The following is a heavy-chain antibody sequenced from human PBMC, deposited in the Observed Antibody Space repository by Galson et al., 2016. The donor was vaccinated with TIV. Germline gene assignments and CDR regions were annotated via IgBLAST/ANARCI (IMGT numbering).Heavy chain of an antibody. V-gene: IGHV3-23*01. J-gene: IGHJ4*02. CDR3: AKDDSELIFDFGNFDY. CDR1: GFTFSSYA. Sequence: SLRLSCAASGFTFSSYAMTWVRQAPGRGLEWVSGISINGGASYYADPVKGRFTISRDNAKNTLYLQMNSLRAEDTAVYYCAKDDSELIFDFGNFDYWGQGTLVTVSS. D-gene: IGHD3/OR15-3a*01. CDR2: ISINGGAS.